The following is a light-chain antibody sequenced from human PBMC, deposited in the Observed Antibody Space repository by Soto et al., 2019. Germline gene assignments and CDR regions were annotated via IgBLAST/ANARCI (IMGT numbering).Light chain of an antibody. J-gene: IGLJ7*01. Sequence: QSALTQPASVSGSPGQSITISCTGTSSDVGGYNYVSWYQHHPGKAPTLMIYDVTNRPSGVSNRFSGSKSGNTASLTISGLQAEDEADYYCSSYTSSNIPVFGGGTQLTVL. CDR3: SSYTSSNIPV. V-gene: IGLV2-14*03. CDR1: SSDVGGYNY. CDR2: DVT.